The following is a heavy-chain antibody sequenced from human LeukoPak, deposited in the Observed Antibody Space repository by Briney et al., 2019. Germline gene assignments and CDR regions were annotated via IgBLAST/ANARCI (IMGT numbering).Heavy chain of an antibody. V-gene: IGHV3-48*03. CDR3: ARFGYYNSLFDY. CDR1: GFTFSSYE. CDR2: ISSSGGTI. J-gene: IGHJ4*02. Sequence: GGSLRLSCAASGFTFSSYEMNWVRQAPGKGLEWVSFISSSGGTIYYADSVKGRFTISRDNADNTLYLQMNSLRAEDTAVYYCARFGYYNSLFDYWGQGTLVTVSS. D-gene: IGHD1-26*01.